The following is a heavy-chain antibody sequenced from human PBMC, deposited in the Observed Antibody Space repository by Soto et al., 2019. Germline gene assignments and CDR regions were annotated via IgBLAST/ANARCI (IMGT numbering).Heavy chain of an antibody. J-gene: IGHJ4*02. D-gene: IGHD6-6*01. Sequence: GGSLRLSCAASGFTFSGSAMHWVRQASGKGLEWVGRIRSKANSYATAYAASVKGRFTISRDDSKNTAYLQMNSLKTEDTAVYYCTRHISSSSGKTVDYWGQGTLVTVSS. CDR3: TRHISSSSGKTVDY. CDR2: IRSKANSYAT. V-gene: IGHV3-73*01. CDR1: GFTFSGSA.